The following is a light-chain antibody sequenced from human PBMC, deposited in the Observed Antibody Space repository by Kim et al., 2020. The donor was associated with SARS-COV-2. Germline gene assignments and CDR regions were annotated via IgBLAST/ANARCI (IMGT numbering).Light chain of an antibody. CDR2: QDS. J-gene: IGLJ1*01. Sequence: YELTQPPSVSVSPGQTASITCSGDKLGDKYACWYQQKPGQSPVLVIYQDSKRPSGIPERFSGSNSGNTATLTISGTQAMDEADYYCQAWDSSTLYVFGT. CDR3: QAWDSSTLYV. CDR1: KLGDKY. V-gene: IGLV3-1*01.